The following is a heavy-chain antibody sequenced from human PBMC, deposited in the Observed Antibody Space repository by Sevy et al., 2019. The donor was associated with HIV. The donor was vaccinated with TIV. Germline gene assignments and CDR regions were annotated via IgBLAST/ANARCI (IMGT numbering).Heavy chain of an antibody. V-gene: IGHV1-18*04. J-gene: IGHJ6*03. D-gene: IGHD3-10*01. Sequence: ASVKVSCKASGYTFTSYGISWVRQAPGQGLEWMGWISAYNGNTNYAQKLQGRVTMTTDKSTSTAYMELRSLRSDDTAVYYCARVRAGARSYYYYMDVWGKGTTVTVSS. CDR3: ARVRAGARSYYYYMDV. CDR1: GYTFTSYG. CDR2: ISAYNGNT.